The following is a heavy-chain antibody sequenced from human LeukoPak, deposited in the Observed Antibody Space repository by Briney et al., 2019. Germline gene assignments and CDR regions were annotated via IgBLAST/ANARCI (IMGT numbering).Heavy chain of an antibody. CDR2: ISYDESNK. CDR1: GFTFSSYA. V-gene: IGHV3-30*04. D-gene: IGHD3-10*01. Sequence: GRSLRLSCAASGFTFSSYAMHWVRQAPGKGLEWVAVISYDESNKYYADSVKGRFTISRDNSKNTLYLQMNSLRAEDTAVYYCARDPTYGSGSYYIQYNWFDPWGQGTLVTVSS. CDR3: ARDPTYGSGSYYIQYNWFDP. J-gene: IGHJ5*02.